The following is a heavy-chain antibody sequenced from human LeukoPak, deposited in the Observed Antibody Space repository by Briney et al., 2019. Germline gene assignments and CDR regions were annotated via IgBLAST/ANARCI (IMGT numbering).Heavy chain of an antibody. CDR1: GYTFTSYG. CDR3: ARSSYRSSGWSYYALDV. V-gene: IGHV1-18*01. J-gene: IGHJ3*01. Sequence: ASVKVSCKASGYTFTSYGISWVRQAPGQGLEWMGWISAYNGYTNYAQKLQGRVTMTTDTSTSTAYMELRSLRSDDTAVYYCARSSYRSSGWSYYALDVWGQGTMVTVSS. CDR2: ISAYNGYT. D-gene: IGHD6-19*01.